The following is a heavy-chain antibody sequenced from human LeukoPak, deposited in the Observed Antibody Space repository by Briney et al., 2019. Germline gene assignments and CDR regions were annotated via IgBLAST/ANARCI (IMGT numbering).Heavy chain of an antibody. D-gene: IGHD6-13*01. V-gene: IGHV3-30*18. Sequence: PGGSLRLSCAASGFTFSSYGMHWVRQAPGKGLEWVAVISYDGSNKYYADSVKGRFTISRDNSKNTLYLQMNSLRAEDTAVYYCAKDQVLYSSSWYGRGLGYWGQGTLVTVSS. CDR2: ISYDGSNK. CDR3: AKDQVLYSSSWYGRGLGY. CDR1: GFTFSSYG. J-gene: IGHJ4*02.